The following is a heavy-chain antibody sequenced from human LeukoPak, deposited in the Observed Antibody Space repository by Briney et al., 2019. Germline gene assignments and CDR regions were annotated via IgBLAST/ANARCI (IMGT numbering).Heavy chain of an antibody. V-gene: IGHV1-3*02. D-gene: IGHD6-13*01. Sequence: GASVKVSCKASGYTFTGYAMHWVRQAPGQRLEWMGWSNAGNGNTKYSQEFQGRVTITRDTSASTAYMELSSLRSEDMAVYYCARGRAADYYGMDVWGQGTLVTVSS. J-gene: IGHJ6*02. CDR1: GYTFTGYA. CDR3: ARGRAADYYGMDV. CDR2: SNAGNGNT.